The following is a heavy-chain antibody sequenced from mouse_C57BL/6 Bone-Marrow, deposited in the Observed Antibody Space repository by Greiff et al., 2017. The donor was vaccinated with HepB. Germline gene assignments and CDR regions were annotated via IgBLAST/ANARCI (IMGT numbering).Heavy chain of an antibody. CDR1: GFTFSDYY. D-gene: IGHD1-1*01. CDR2: ISNGGGST. J-gene: IGHJ3*01. CDR3: ARHYYGSSYVWFAY. V-gene: IGHV5-12*01. Sequence: EVMLVESGGGLVQPGGSLKLSCAASGFTFSDYYMYWVRQTPEKRLEWVAYISNGGGSTYYPDTVKGRFTISRDNAKNTLYLQMSRLKSEDTAMYHCARHYYGSSYVWFAYWGQGTLVTVSA.